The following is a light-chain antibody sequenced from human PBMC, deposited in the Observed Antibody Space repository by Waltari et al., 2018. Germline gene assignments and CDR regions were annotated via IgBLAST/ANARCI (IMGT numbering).Light chain of an antibody. V-gene: IGLV2-14*03. Sequence: QSALTQPASVSGSPGQSITISCTGTSGDIGAYSYVTWYQLHPGEVTKLILYDVAERPSGVSHRFSGSKSGNTASLTVSGLQAEAEALYYSSAYTSRGTLKFGGGTRVTVL. CDR1: SGDIGAYSY. CDR2: DVA. J-gene: IGLJ2*01. CDR3: SAYTSRGTLK.